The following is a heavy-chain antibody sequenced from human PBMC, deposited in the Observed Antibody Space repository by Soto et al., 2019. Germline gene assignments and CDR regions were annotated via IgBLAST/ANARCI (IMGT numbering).Heavy chain of an antibody. CDR1: GFTFSSYG. V-gene: IGHV3-30*18. CDR2: ISYDGSNK. D-gene: IGHD2-15*01. CDR3: AKDYCSGGSCYPRDFDY. Sequence: GGSLRLSCAASGFTFSSYGMHWVRQAPGKGLEWVAVISYDGSNKYYADSVKGRFTISRDNSKNTLYLQMNSLRAEDTAVYYRAKDYCSGGSCYPRDFDYWGQGTLVTVSS. J-gene: IGHJ4*02.